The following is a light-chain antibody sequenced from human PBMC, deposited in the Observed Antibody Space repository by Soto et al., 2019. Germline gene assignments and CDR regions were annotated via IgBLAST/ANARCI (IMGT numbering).Light chain of an antibody. CDR1: QSINRTS. V-gene: IGKV3-11*01. CDR2: GAS. CDR3: QHRSNWPLT. J-gene: IGKJ4*01. Sequence: ERVTLAYRVSQSINRTSLIWFHLRRGLAPRLLICGASSRATSIPARFSGSGSGTDFTLTISSLEPEDFAVYYCQHRSNWPLTFGGGTKVDIK.